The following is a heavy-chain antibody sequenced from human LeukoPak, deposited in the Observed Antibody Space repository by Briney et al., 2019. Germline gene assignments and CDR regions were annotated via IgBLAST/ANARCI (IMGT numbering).Heavy chain of an antibody. CDR2: IKQDGSEK. CDR3: ARDRYCSSTSCSHFDP. D-gene: IGHD2-2*01. J-gene: IGHJ5*02. CDR1: GFTFSSYA. Sequence: GGSLRLSCAASGFTFSSYAMSWVRQAPGKGLEWVANIKQDGSEKYYVDSVKGRFTISRDNAKNSLYLQMNSLRAEDTAVYYCARDRYCSSTSCSHFDPWGQGTLVTVSS. V-gene: IGHV3-7*01.